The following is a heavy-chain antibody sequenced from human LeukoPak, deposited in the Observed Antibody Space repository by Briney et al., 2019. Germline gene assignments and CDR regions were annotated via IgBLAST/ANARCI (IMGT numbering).Heavy chain of an antibody. J-gene: IGHJ4*02. CDR2: ISGSGGST. Sequence: GGSLRLSCAASGFTFSSYAMSWVRQAPGKGLEWVSAISGSGGSTYYADSVKGRFTIFRDNSQNTLYLQMNSLRAEDTAVYYCAKSIPASFYYDSSGYCFDYWGQGTLVTVSS. CDR3: AKSIPASFYYDSSGYCFDY. D-gene: IGHD3-22*01. V-gene: IGHV3-23*01. CDR1: GFTFSSYA.